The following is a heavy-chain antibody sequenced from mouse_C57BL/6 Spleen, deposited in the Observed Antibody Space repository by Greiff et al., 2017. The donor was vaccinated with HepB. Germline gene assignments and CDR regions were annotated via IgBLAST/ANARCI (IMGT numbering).Heavy chain of an antibody. J-gene: IGHJ2*01. CDR1: GYTFTDYY. CDR3: ARELGRVIDY. Sequence: VQLQQSGPVLVKPGASVKMSCKASGYTFTDYYMNWVKQSHGKSLEWIGVINPYNGGTSYNQKFKGKATLTVDKSSSTAYMALNSLTSEDSAVYYCARELGRVIDYWGQGTTLTVSS. V-gene: IGHV1-19*01. CDR2: INPYNGGT. D-gene: IGHD4-1*01.